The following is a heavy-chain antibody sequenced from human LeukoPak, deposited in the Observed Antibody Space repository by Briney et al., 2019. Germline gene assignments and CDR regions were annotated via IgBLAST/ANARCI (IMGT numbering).Heavy chain of an antibody. Sequence: ETPSLTCAVYGGSFSGYYWSWIRQPPGKGLEWIGEINHSGSTNYNPSLKSRVTISVDTSKNQFSLKLSSVTAADTAVYYCASVPRDGITGTTPYSYWGQGTLVTVSS. J-gene: IGHJ4*02. CDR3: ASVPRDGITGTTPYSY. V-gene: IGHV4-34*01. CDR2: INHSGST. CDR1: GGSFSGYY. D-gene: IGHD1-20*01.